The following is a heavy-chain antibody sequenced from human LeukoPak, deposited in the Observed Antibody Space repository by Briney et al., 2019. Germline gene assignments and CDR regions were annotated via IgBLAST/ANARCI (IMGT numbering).Heavy chain of an antibody. CDR3: ASLYNDYGDY. CDR1: GFTFRNYG. D-gene: IGHD5-24*01. V-gene: IGHV3-23*01. J-gene: IGHJ4*02. Sequence: TGGSLRLSCAASGFTFRNYGMSWVRQAPGKGLEWVSGIIGSGDSKFYADPVKGRFTISRDNSRNTLYLHMNSLRVDDTAVYYCASLYNDYGDYWGQGALVTVSS. CDR2: IIGSGDSK.